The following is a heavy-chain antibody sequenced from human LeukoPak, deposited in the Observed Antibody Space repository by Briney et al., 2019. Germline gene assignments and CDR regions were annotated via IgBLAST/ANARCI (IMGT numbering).Heavy chain of an antibody. CDR1: SGSFSGYY. Sequence: SETLSLTCAVYSGSFSGYYWSWIRQPPGKGLEWIGEINHSGSTNYNPSLKSRVTISVDTSKNQFSLKLSSVTAADTAVYYCARLSRYCSSTSCSQGDPQVYWGQGTLVTVSS. D-gene: IGHD2-2*01. CDR3: ARLSRYCSSTSCSQGDPQVY. V-gene: IGHV4-34*01. CDR2: INHSGST. J-gene: IGHJ4*02.